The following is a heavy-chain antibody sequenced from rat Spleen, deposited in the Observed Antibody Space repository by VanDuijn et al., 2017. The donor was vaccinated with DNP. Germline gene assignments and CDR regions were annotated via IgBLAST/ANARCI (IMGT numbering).Heavy chain of an antibody. CDR3: ARHVLPLRIWDY. V-gene: IGHV5-22*01. D-gene: IGHD1-6*01. Sequence: EVQLVESGGGLVQPGRSLKLSCAASGFTFSDYYMAWVRQAPAKGLAWGAYINYDGGSTYNGDSVKGRFTISRDNAKSTLYLQMNSLRSEDMATYYCARHVLPLRIWDYWGQGVMVTVSS. CDR1: GFTFSDYY. J-gene: IGHJ2*01. CDR2: INYDGGST.